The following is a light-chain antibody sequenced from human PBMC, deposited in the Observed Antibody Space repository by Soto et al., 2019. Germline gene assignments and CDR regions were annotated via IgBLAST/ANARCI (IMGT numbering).Light chain of an antibody. CDR3: PHSYTIPQT. CDR1: QRLTSY. V-gene: IGKV1-39*01. Sequence: VGDRGSSICRASQRLTSYLNWYHQKPGKAPNLLIYAASSLQSGVPSRFSGSGSGTDFTLTIISLQPEQFASYYFPHSYTIPQTCGQGTRLAIK. J-gene: IGKJ5*01. CDR2: AAS.